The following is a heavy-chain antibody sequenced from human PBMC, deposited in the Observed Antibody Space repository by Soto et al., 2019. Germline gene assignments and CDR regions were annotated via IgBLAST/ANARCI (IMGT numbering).Heavy chain of an antibody. Sequence: GGSLRLSCAASGFTFSSYAMSWVRQAPGKGLEWVSAISGSGGSTYYADSVKGRFTISRDNSKNTLYLQMNSLRAEDTAVYYCAKFPNYYDSSGYYPYYFDYWGQGTLVTVSS. V-gene: IGHV3-23*01. CDR1: GFTFSSYA. J-gene: IGHJ4*02. CDR3: AKFPNYYDSSGYYPYYFDY. D-gene: IGHD3-22*01. CDR2: ISGSGGST.